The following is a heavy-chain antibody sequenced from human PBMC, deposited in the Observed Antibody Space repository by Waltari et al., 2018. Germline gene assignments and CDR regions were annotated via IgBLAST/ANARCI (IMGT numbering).Heavy chain of an antibody. V-gene: IGHV4-39*07. CDR1: GCSISSSSYY. D-gene: IGHD6-13*01. CDR2: IYYSGST. Sequence: QLQLQESGPGLVKPSETLSLTCTVSGCSISSSSYYWGWIRQPPGKGLEWIGSIYYSGSTYYNPSLKSRVTISVDTSKNQFSLKLSSVTAADTAVYYCARDTIAAAGDYWGQGTLVTVSS. CDR3: ARDTIAAAGDY. J-gene: IGHJ4*02.